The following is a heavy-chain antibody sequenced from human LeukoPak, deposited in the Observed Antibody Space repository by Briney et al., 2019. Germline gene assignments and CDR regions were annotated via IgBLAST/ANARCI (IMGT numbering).Heavy chain of an antibody. CDR2: IYYSGSI. Sequence: SETLSLTCTVSGGSVSSGSYYWSWIRQPPGKGLEWIGYIYYSGSINYNPSLKSRVTISVDTSKNQFSLKLSSVTAADTAVYYCARGAYSSGWYHPVDYWGQGTLVTVSS. CDR1: GGSVSSGSYY. D-gene: IGHD6-19*01. J-gene: IGHJ4*02. CDR3: ARGAYSSGWYHPVDY. V-gene: IGHV4-61*01.